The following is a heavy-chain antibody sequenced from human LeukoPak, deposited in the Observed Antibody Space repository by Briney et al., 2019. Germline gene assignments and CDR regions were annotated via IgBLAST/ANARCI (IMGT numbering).Heavy chain of an antibody. J-gene: IGHJ3*02. CDR1: GGSISSYY. D-gene: IGHD3-16*01. CDR3: ARVGGAPLGAFDI. Sequence: ASETLSLTCTVSGGSISSYYWSWIRQPPGKGLEWIGYIYYSGSTNYKPSLKSRVTMSINTFKNQFSLKLSSVTAADTAVYYCARVGGAPLGAFDIWGQGTMVTVSS. V-gene: IGHV4-59*01. CDR2: IYYSGST.